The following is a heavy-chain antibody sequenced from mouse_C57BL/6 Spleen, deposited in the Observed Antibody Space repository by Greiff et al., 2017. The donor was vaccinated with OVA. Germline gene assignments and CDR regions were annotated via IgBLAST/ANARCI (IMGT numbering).Heavy chain of an antibody. V-gene: IGHV1-52*01. CDR3: ARRRVDSDYDAMGY. CDR1: GYTFTSYW. D-gene: IGHD2-12*01. CDR2: IDPSDSET. J-gene: IGHJ4*01. Sequence: VQLQQPGAELVRPGSSVKLSCKASGYTFTSYWMHWVKQRPIQGLEWIGNIDPSDSETHYKQKFKDKATLTVDKSSSTAYMQLSSLTSEDSAVYNGARRRVDSDYDAMGYRGQGASVTVSS.